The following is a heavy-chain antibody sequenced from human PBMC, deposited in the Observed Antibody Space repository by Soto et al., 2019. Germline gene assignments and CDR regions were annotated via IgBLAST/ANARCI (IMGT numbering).Heavy chain of an antibody. CDR2: INHSGST. Sequence: PSETLSLTCAVYGGSFSGYYWNWIRQPPGKGLEWIGEINHSGSTNYNPSLKSRVTISVDTSKNHFSLKLISVTTADTAVYFCAREGNLGRWIQPLDTWGQGTLVTVSS. CDR1: GGSFSGYY. D-gene: IGHD2-2*03. V-gene: IGHV4-34*01. CDR3: AREGNLGRWIQPLDT. J-gene: IGHJ5*02.